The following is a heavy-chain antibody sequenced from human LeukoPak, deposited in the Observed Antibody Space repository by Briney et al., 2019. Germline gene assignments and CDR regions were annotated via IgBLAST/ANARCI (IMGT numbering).Heavy chain of an antibody. D-gene: IGHD2-15*01. CDR1: GFTFSDYY. V-gene: IGHV3-72*01. CDR3: ARNPYCSNDRCYSAYYYGMDV. CDR2: TRDKANSYST. Sequence: GGSLRLSCAASGFTFSDYYMDWVRQAPGKGLEWVGRTRDKANSYSTEYAASVKGRFTISRDDSKNSLYLQMNSLKTEDTAVYYCARNPYCSNDRCYSAYYYGMDVWGQGTTVTVSS. J-gene: IGHJ6*02.